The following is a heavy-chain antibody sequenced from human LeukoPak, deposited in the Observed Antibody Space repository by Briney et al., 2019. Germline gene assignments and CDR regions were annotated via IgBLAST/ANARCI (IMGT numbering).Heavy chain of an antibody. CDR2: IYPGDSDT. CDR3: ARQDPAAKDAFDI. Sequence: GESLKISCKGSGYSFTSYWIGWVRQMPGKRLEFMGIIYPGDSDTRYSPSFQGQVAISADKSISTAYLQWSSLKASDTAMYYCARQDPAAKDAFDIWGQGTMVTVSS. D-gene: IGHD2-2*01. CDR1: GYSFTSYW. V-gene: IGHV5-51*01. J-gene: IGHJ3*02.